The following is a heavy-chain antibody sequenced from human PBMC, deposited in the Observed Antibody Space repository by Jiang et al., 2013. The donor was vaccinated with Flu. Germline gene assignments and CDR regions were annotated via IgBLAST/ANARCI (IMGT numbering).Heavy chain of an antibody. CDR1: GYSIKNGYY. Sequence: GPGLVKPSETLSLNCSVSGYSIKNGYYWAWIRQPPGKGLEWIGSTFLTGGTYYNPSLKSRVIISVDTSKNEFSLKLNSVTAADTAMYYCAREGAVLGADLDSWGQGTLVTVSS. D-gene: IGHD1-26*01. CDR3: AREGAVLGADLDS. J-gene: IGHJ4*02. CDR2: TFLTGGT. V-gene: IGHV4-38-2*02.